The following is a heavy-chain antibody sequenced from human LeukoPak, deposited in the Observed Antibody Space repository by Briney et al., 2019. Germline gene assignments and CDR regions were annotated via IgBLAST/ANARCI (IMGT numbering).Heavy chain of an antibody. Sequence: SETLSLTCTVSGGSISSGSYYWSWIRQPAGKGLEWIGRIYTSGSTNYNPSLKSRVTISLDTSKNQFSLKLSSVTAADTAVYYCARGGWFGESPFDYWGQGTLVTVSS. CDR3: ARGGWFGESPFDY. CDR2: IYTSGST. D-gene: IGHD3-10*01. CDR1: GGSISSGSYY. V-gene: IGHV4-61*02. J-gene: IGHJ4*02.